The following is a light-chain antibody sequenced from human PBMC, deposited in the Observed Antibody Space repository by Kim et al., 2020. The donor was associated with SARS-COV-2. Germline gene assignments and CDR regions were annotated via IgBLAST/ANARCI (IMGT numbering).Light chain of an antibody. J-gene: IGKJ2*01. CDR3: QQYNNWPYT. CDR2: GAS. CDR1: QSVSSN. V-gene: IGKV3-15*01. Sequence: SVSPGERATLSCRASQSVSSNLAWYQQKPGQAPRLPIYGASTRATGIPARFSGSGSGTEFTLTISSLQSEDFAVYYCQQYNNWPYTFGQGTKLEI.